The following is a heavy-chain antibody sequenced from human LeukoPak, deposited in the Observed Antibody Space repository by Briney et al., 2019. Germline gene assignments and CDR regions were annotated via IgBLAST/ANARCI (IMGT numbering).Heavy chain of an antibody. CDR3: AKVDPPIVAGARGDAFEI. CDR2: TSPYDDNP. D-gene: IGHD1-26*01. CDR1: GYRFSNFG. V-gene: IGHV1-18*01. Sequence: ASVKVSCKASGYRFSNFGITWVRQAPGQGLEWMGWTSPYDDNPEYAKKFQGRVTMTTDTSTSTAYMELRSLRPDDTAMNYCAKVDPPIVAGARGDAFEIWGQGTLVTVSS. J-gene: IGHJ3*02.